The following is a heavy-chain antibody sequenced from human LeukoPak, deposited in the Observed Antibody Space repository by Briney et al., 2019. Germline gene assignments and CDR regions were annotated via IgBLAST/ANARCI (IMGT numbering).Heavy chain of an antibody. D-gene: IGHD6-13*01. J-gene: IGHJ4*02. CDR3: ATDYCRSWYIDY. Sequence: ASVKVSCKVSGYTLTELSMHWVRQAPGKGLEWMGGFDPEDGETIYAQKFQGRVTMTEDTSTDTAYMELSSLRSEDTAVHYCATDYCRSWYIDYWGQGTLVTVSS. CDR2: FDPEDGET. CDR1: GYTLTELS. V-gene: IGHV1-24*01.